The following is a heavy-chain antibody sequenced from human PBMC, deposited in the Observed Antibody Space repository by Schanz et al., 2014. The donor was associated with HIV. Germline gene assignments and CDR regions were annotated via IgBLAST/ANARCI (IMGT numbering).Heavy chain of an antibody. V-gene: IGHV3-11*01. Sequence: VQLGGSGGGLVKPGGSLRLSCAASGFTFTDNYMSWVRQPPGKGLERLSYISVNGATREYADSVKGRFTISRDNARTSLYLQMNSLRAEDTAVYYCARVFGRTYGLPEYWGQGTLVTVSS. J-gene: IGHJ4*02. CDR1: GFTFTDNY. CDR3: ARVFGRTYGLPEY. CDR2: ISVNGATR. D-gene: IGHD3-10*01.